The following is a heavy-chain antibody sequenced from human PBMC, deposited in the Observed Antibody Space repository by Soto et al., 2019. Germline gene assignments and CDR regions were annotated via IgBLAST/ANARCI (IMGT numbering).Heavy chain of an antibody. Sequence: SETLSLTCSVSGYSVSSSDYYWAWIRQPPGQGLEWIGSMLYSGLTYYNPSLKIRVTLSVDTSKNQFSVRLNSVTASDTAVYYCAPLSVSLSGPYGIHVWGQGTTVTVSS. J-gene: IGHJ6*02. CDR3: APLSVSLSGPYGIHV. CDR1: GYSVSSSDYY. D-gene: IGHD2-15*01. V-gene: IGHV4-39*01. CDR2: MLYSGLT.